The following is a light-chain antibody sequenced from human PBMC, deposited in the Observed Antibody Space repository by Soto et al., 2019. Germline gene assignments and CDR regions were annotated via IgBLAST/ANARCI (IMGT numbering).Light chain of an antibody. V-gene: IGLV2-8*01. CDR2: EVT. J-gene: IGLJ3*02. CDR1: SSDVGAYNY. CDR3: SSFASSNTWV. Sequence: QSALTQPPSASGSPGQSVTISWTETSSDVGAYNYVSWYQQHAGKAPKLVIYEVTKRPSGVPDRFSGSKSANTASLTVSGLQAEDEADYYCSSFASSNTWVFGGGTKVTVL.